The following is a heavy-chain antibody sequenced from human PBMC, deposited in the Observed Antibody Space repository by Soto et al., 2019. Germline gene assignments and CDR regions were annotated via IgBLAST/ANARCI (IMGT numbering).Heavy chain of an antibody. J-gene: IGHJ4*02. Sequence: QVQLQESGQGLVKPSQTLSLICTVSGGSINSGGYYWNWIRQHPGKGLEWIGYIYYSGSTYYNPFLRSRCIISADTSENQFSLKLSAVTAADTAVYFCARGYRQSGYSSSWVFDYWGKGTLVNVSS. D-gene: IGHD6-13*01. CDR1: GGSINSGGYY. V-gene: IGHV4-31*03. CDR2: IYYSGST. CDR3: ARGYRQSGYSSSWVFDY.